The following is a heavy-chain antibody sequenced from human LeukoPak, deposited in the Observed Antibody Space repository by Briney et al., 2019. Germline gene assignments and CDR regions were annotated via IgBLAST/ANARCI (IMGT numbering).Heavy chain of an antibody. CDR2: INPNSGGT. Sequence: ASVKVSCKASGYTFTSYYMHWVRQAPGQGLEWMGWINPNSGGTNYAQKFQGRVTMTRDTSISTAYMELSRLRSDDTAVYYCARGYPLSTTAAGTYFQHWGRGTLVTVSS. CDR3: ARGYPLSTTAAGTYFQH. D-gene: IGHD6-13*01. CDR1: GYTFTSYY. J-gene: IGHJ1*01. V-gene: IGHV1-2*02.